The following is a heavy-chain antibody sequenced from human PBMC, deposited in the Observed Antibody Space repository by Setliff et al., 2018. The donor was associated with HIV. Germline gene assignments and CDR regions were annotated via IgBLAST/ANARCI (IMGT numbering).Heavy chain of an antibody. CDR2: IYTTGTT. V-gene: IGHV4-61*02. CDR1: GGSISSSSYY. J-gene: IGHJ4*02. D-gene: IGHD5-12*01. Sequence: PSETLSLTCTVSGGSISSSSYYWSWIRQPAGKGLEWIGRIYTTGTTYFNPSLKSRVTISIDTAKNQFSLKLESVTAADTAVYYCARDAGYSGYVLDYWGQGTLVTVSS. CDR3: ARDAGYSGYVLDY.